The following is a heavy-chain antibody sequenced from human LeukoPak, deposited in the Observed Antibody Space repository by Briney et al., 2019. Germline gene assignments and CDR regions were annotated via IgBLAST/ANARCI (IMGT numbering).Heavy chain of an antibody. CDR3: ARDSSGYQ. Sequence: GGSLRLSCAASGFTFTTYNMIRVRQAPGKGLEWVANIKEDGSEKYYGDSVKGRFTISRDNAKNSLYLEMNSLRVEDTAVYYCARDSSGYQWGQGTLVTVSS. D-gene: IGHD3-22*01. J-gene: IGHJ4*02. V-gene: IGHV3-7*01. CDR1: GFTFTTYN. CDR2: IKEDGSEK.